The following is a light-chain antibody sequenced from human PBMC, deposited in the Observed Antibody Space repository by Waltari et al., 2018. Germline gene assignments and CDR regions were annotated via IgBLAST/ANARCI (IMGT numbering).Light chain of an antibody. V-gene: IGLV2-23*02. Sequence: QSVLTQPASVSGSPGQSITTSCTGTSTDIGYYNLVSWYQQYPGKAPKVMIYQVNKRPSETSNRFSGSKSGNTASLTISGLQAEDEADYYCCSYADSRTWVFGGGTKLTVL. CDR1: STDIGYYNL. J-gene: IGLJ3*02. CDR2: QVN. CDR3: CSYADSRTWV.